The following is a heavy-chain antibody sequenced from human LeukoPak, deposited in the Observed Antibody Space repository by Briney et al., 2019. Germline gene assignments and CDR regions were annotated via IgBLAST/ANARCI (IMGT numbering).Heavy chain of an antibody. CDR2: ISSNGGST. CDR1: GFTFSSYA. D-gene: IGHD2-8*01. V-gene: IGHV3-64D*09. CDR3: VKDGEGYCTNGVCNWFDP. Sequence: GGSLRLSCSASGFTFSSYAMHWVRQAPGKGLECVSAISSNGGSTYYADSVKGRFTISRDNSKNTLYLQMSSLRAEDTAVYYCVKDGEGYCTNGVCNWFDPWGQGTLVTVSS. J-gene: IGHJ5*02.